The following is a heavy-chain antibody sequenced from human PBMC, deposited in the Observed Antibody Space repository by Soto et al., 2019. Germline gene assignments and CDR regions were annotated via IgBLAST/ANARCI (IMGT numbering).Heavy chain of an antibody. CDR3: ASLLISSGYSYYYYGMDV. V-gene: IGHV1-69*13. Sequence: ASVKVSCKASGGTFSSYAISWVRQAPGQGLEWMGGIIPIFGTANYAQKFQGRVTITADESTSTAYMELSSLRSEDTAVYYCASLLISSGYSYYYYGMDVWGQGTTVTVSS. CDR2: IIPIFGTA. J-gene: IGHJ6*02. CDR1: GGTFSSYA. D-gene: IGHD3-3*01.